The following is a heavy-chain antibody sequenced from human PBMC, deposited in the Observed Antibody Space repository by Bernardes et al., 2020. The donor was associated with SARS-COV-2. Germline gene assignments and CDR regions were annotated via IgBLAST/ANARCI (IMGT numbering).Heavy chain of an antibody. CDR1: GFTFSSYG. CDR3: ARDCSSTSCYTPGAFDY. J-gene: IGHJ4*02. V-gene: IGHV3-33*01. D-gene: IGHD2-2*02. CDR2: IWYDGSNK. Sequence: GGSLRLSCAASGFTFSSYGMHWVRQAPGKGLEWVAVIWYDGSNKYYADSVKGRFTISRDNSKNTLYLQMNSLRAEDTAVYYCARDCSSTSCYTPGAFDYWGQGTLVTVSS.